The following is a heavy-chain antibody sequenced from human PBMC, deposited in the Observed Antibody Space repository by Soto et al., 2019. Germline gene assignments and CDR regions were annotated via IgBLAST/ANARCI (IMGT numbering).Heavy chain of an antibody. CDR1: GFTFSSYA. V-gene: IGHV3-30-3*01. J-gene: IGHJ6*02. CDR3: ARVVSSGWYVPFYSYYGMDV. Sequence: QVQLVESGGGVVQPGRSLRLSCAASGFTFSSYAMHWVRQAPGKGLEWVAVISYDGSNKYYADSVKGRFTISRDNSKNTLYLQMNSLRAEDTAVYYCARVVSSGWYVPFYSYYGMDVWGQGTTVTVSS. CDR2: ISYDGSNK. D-gene: IGHD6-19*01.